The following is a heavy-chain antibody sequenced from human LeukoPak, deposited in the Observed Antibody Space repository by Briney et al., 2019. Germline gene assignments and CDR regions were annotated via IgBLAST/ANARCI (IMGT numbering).Heavy chain of an antibody. V-gene: IGHV3-21*01. J-gene: IGHJ6*03. CDR1: EFTFSSYN. CDR3: ARDMIPNSYYYYMDV. CDR2: ISSSSSYI. D-gene: IGHD3-22*01. Sequence: GGSLRLSCAASEFTFSSYNMNWVRQAPGKGLEWVSSISSSSSYIYYADSVKGRFTISRDNAKNSLYLQMNSLRAEDTAVYYCARDMIPNSYYYYMDVWGKGTTVTISS.